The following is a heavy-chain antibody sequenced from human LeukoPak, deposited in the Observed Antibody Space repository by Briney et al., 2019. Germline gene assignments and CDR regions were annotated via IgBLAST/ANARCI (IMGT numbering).Heavy chain of an antibody. CDR1: EFAFSSYA. V-gene: IGHV3-30-3*01. CDR3: ARDPVSTVLRISSDY. CDR2: ISNDGNNK. D-gene: IGHD4-11*01. J-gene: IGHJ4*02. Sequence: GGSLRLSCAASEFAFSSYAMHWVRQAPGKGLEWVAAISNDGNNKYYADSVKGRFTISRDNSKNTLYLQMNSLRDEDTALYYCARDPVSTVLRISSDYWGQGTLVTVSS.